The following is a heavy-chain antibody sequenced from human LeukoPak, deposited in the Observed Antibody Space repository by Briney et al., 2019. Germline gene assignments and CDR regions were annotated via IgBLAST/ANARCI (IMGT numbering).Heavy chain of an antibody. CDR2: INLNSGGT. Sequence: PSVNVSCKASGYTFTGYYMHWVRQAPGQGLEWMGWINLNSGGTNYAQKFQGRVTMNRDTSISTAYMELSRLRSDDTAVYYCAREKTLIVGATTDAFDIGGQGTMVTVSS. CDR1: GYTFTGYY. CDR3: AREKTLIVGATTDAFDI. V-gene: IGHV1-2*02. J-gene: IGHJ3*02. D-gene: IGHD1-26*01.